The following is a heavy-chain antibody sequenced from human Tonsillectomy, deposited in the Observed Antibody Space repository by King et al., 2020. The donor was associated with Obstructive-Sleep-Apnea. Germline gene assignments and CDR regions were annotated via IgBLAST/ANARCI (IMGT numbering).Heavy chain of an antibody. V-gene: IGHV4-31*03. J-gene: IGHJ4*02. Sequence: VQLQESGPGLVKPSQTLSLTCTVSGGSISSGGYYWSWIRQHPGKGLEWIGYIYYSGSTYYNTSLKRRVTLSVDTSKNQFSLKLSSVTAAATAVYYCARVECGGDCYPDDYWGQGTLVTVSS. CDR3: ARVECGGDCYPDDY. CDR2: IYYSGST. D-gene: IGHD2-21*02. CDR1: GGSISSGGYY.